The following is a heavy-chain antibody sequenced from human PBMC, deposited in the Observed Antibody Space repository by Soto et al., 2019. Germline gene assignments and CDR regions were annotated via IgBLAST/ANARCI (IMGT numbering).Heavy chain of an antibody. Sequence: PXGSLRLSCAASGFTVSDYYKSWIRQAPGKGLEWVSYISSSGSTIYYADSVKGRFTISRDNAKNSLYLQMNSLRAEDTAVYYCARDLKGYSYGFADNWFDPWGQRTLVTVSS. CDR1: GFTVSDYY. D-gene: IGHD5-18*01. CDR2: ISSSGSTI. CDR3: ARDLKGYSYGFADNWFDP. V-gene: IGHV3-11*01. J-gene: IGHJ5*02.